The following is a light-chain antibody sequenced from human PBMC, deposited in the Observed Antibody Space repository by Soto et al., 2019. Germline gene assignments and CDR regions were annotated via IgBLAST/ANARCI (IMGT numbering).Light chain of an antibody. CDR3: SSFTSAYTFV. Sequence: QSVLTQPASVSGPTGQSIAISCTGTSSDVGGYNYVSWYQQHPGKAPKLLLSEVSKRPSGVSDRFSGSKSGNTASLTISGLQTQDEADYYCSSFTSAYTFVFGTGTKVTVL. CDR2: EVS. J-gene: IGLJ1*01. CDR1: SSDVGGYNY. V-gene: IGLV2-14*01.